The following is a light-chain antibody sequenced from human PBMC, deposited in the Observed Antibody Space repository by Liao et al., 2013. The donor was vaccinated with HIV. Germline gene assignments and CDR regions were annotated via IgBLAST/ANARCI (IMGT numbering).Light chain of an antibody. CDR2: YDT. J-gene: IGLJ3*02. CDR3: QVWDSTSDHWV. Sequence: SYVLTQPPSVTVAPGQTARITCGADDIGTKAVHWYQHKRGQAPVLVIQYDTARPSGIPERFSGSNSGNTATLTISRVEAGDETDYYCQVWDSTSDHWVFGGGTKLTVL. CDR1: DIGTKA. V-gene: IGLV3-21*04.